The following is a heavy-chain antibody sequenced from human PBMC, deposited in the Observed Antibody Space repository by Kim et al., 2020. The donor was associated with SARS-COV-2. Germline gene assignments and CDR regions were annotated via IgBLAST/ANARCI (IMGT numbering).Heavy chain of an antibody. Sequence: GGSLRLSCAASGFTFRSYAMSWVRQAPGKGLQWVSSISDGGGNSYYADSVKGRFTISRDNSKNTLYLQMNSLRAEDTAVYYCAKDGGVVVSMNYYYGMDVWGQGTTVTVSS. CDR2: ISDGGGNS. V-gene: IGHV3-23*01. CDR3: AKDGGVVVSMNYYYGMDV. D-gene: IGHD3-22*01. J-gene: IGHJ6*02. CDR1: GFTFRSYA.